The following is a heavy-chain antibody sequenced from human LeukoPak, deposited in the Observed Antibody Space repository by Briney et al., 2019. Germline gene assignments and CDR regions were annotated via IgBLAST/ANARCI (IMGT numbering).Heavy chain of an antibody. CDR2: INHSGST. D-gene: IGHD3-22*01. V-gene: IGHV4-34*01. CDR3: ARVGDDSSGYYYMYFDY. J-gene: IGHJ4*02. CDR1: GGSFSGYY. Sequence: TSETLSLTCAVYGGSFSGYYWSWIRQPPGKGLEWIGEINHSGSTNYNPSLKSRVTISVDTSKNQFSLKLSSVTAADTAVYYCARVGDDSSGYYYMYFDYWGQGTLVTVSS.